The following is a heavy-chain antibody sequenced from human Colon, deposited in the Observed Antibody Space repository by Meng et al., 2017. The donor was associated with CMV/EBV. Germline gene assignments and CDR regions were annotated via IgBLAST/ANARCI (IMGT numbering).Heavy chain of an antibody. J-gene: IGHJ4*02. D-gene: IGHD3-10*01. CDR3: ARARESGFGDLWAYYFDY. V-gene: IGHV3-66*01. CDR2: IYSGGNT. CDR1: GFTSANY. Sequence: EGPLVDSGGGLVQPGGFLRISCAASGFTSANYMSWVRQAPGKGLEWASLIYSGGNTYYADSVKGRFTISRDNSKNILYLQMNSLRAEDTAVYYCARARESGFGDLWAYYFDYWGQGSLVTVSS.